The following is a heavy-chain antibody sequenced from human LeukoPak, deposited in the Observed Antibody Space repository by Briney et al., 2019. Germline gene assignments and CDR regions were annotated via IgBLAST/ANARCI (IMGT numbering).Heavy chain of an antibody. V-gene: IGHV4-34*01. D-gene: IGHD2-21*02. CDR2: INHSGST. CDR1: GGSFSGYY. CDR3: ARHYCGGDCYPPYYFDY. Sequence: SETLSRTCAVYGGSFSGYYWSWIRQPPGKGLEWIGEINHSGSTNYNPSLKSRVTISVDTSKNQFSLKLSSVTAADTAVYYCARHYCGGDCYPPYYFDYWGQGTLVTVSS. J-gene: IGHJ4*02.